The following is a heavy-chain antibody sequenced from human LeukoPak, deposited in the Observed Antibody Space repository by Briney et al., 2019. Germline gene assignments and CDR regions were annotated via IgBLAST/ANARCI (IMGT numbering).Heavy chain of an antibody. Sequence: PSETLSLTCTVSGGSISSYYWSWIRQPPGKGLEWIGYIYYSGSTNYKPSLKSRVTISVDTSKNQFSLKLSSVTAADAAVYYCARGGYYGSGNDFRFDPWGQGTLVTVSS. V-gene: IGHV4-59*01. CDR2: IYYSGST. CDR1: GGSISSYY. J-gene: IGHJ5*02. D-gene: IGHD3-10*01. CDR3: ARGGYYGSGNDFRFDP.